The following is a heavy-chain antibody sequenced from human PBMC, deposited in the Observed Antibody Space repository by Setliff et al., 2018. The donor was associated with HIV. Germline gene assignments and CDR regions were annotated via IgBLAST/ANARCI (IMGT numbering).Heavy chain of an antibody. CDR1: GYTFSTYS. D-gene: IGHD6-13*01. V-gene: IGHV1-18*01. J-gene: IGHJ3*02. Sequence: ASVKVSCKASGYTFSTYSITWVRQAPGQGLEWMGWVSGYNGNTNYAQKLQGRVTMTTDTSTSTAYMELRSLRSDDTAVYYCAAIAAAALRGTFDIWGQGTMVTVSS. CDR3: AAIAAAALRGTFDI. CDR2: VSGYNGNT.